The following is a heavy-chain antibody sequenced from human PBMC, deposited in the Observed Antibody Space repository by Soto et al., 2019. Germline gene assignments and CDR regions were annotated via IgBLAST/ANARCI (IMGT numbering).Heavy chain of an antibody. CDR2: IYSGGST. D-gene: IGHD6-6*01. V-gene: IGHV3-53*01. J-gene: IGHJ3*02. CDR1: GFTVSSNY. Sequence: GESLKISCAASGFTVSSNYMSWVRQAPGKGLEWVSVIYSGGSTYYADSVMGRFTISRDNSKNTLYLQMNSLRAEDTAVYYCAIEYSSSGGDAFDIWGQGTMVTVSS. CDR3: AIEYSSSGGDAFDI.